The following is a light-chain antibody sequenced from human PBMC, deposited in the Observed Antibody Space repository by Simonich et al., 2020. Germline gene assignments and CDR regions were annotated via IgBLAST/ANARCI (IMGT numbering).Light chain of an antibody. Sequence: AIRMTQSPSSLSAPTGDRVTITCRASQGISNYLAWYQQKPGKAPKLLIYAASTLQSGVPSRFSGSGSGTDFTLTISCLQSEDFATYYCQQYYSYPITFGQGTRLEIK. CDR1: QGISNY. CDR2: AAS. V-gene: IGKV1-8*01. J-gene: IGKJ5*01. CDR3: QQYYSYPIT.